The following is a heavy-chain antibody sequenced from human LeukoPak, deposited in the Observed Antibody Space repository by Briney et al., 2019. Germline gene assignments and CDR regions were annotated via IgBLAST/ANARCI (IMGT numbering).Heavy chain of an antibody. J-gene: IGHJ3*02. CDR2: IYYSGST. V-gene: IGHV4-59*01. Sequence: SETLSLTCSVSGGSLTYYCWTWIRQPPGRRPEWIGFIYYSGSTNYNPSLESRVAFSVDTSKNQVSLKLTSVTAADTAVYYCATFRINAGTTHPFDIWGQGTRVTVAS. CDR3: ATFRINAGTTHPFDI. CDR1: GGSLTYYC. D-gene: IGHD1-14*01.